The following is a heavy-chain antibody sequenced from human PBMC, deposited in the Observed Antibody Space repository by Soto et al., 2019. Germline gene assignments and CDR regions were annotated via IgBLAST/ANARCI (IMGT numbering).Heavy chain of an antibody. CDR3: ARRGGADY. D-gene: IGHD3-10*01. CDR1: GFAFSDYS. J-gene: IGHJ4*02. Sequence: EVQLVESGGGLVQPGGSLRLSCAASGFAFSDYSMNWVRQTPGKGLEWLSYISDDGDTIYYADSVKGRFTISRDNAKSSVYLQMNSLRDEDTAVYYCARRGGADYWGQGTLVTVS. CDR2: ISDDGDTI. V-gene: IGHV3-48*02.